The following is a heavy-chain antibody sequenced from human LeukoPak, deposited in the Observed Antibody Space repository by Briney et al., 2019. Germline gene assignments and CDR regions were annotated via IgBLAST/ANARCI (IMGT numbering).Heavy chain of an antibody. D-gene: IGHD1-26*01. V-gene: IGHV1-46*01. CDR3: ARGGVGATTYVWFDP. CDR1: GYTFTNYY. CDR2: INPSGGST. J-gene: IGHJ5*02. Sequence: GASVKVSCKASGYTFTNYYMHWVRQAPGQGLEWMGVINPSGGSTSYAQNFQGRVTTTRDMSTSTVYMELSSLRADDTAVYYCARGGVGATTYVWFDPWGQGTLVTVSS.